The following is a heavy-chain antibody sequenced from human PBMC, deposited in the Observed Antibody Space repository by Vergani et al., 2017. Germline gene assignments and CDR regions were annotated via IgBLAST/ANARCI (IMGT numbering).Heavy chain of an antibody. CDR2: IFSNDEK. CDR1: GFSLSNARMG. V-gene: IGHV2-26*01. CDR3: ARGYGDYDSYFDY. Sequence: QVTLKESGPVLVKPTETLTLTCTVSGFSLSNARMGVSWIRQPPGKALEWLAHIFSNDEKSYSTSLKSRLTISKDTSKSQVFLTMTNMDPVDTATYYCARGYGDYDSYFDYWGQGTLVTVSS. J-gene: IGHJ4*02. D-gene: IGHD4-17*01.